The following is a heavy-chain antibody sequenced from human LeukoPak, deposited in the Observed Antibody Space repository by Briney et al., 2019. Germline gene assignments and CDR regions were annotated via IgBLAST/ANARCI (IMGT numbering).Heavy chain of an antibody. Sequence: GGCLRLSCAASGFTFSDYYMSWIRQAPGRGLEWVSYINSGGTYTNYADSVKGRFTISRDNAKNSLYLQMNSLRAEDTAVYYCARNYDGSGYNDYWGQGTLVTVSS. D-gene: IGHD3-22*01. CDR1: GFTFSDYY. CDR2: INSGGTYT. CDR3: ARNYDGSGYNDY. J-gene: IGHJ4*02. V-gene: IGHV3-11*06.